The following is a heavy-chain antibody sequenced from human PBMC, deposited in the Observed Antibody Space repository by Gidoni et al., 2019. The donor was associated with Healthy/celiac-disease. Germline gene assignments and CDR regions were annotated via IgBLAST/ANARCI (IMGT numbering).Heavy chain of an antibody. CDR2: IYYSGST. J-gene: IGHJ5*02. D-gene: IGHD6-19*01. V-gene: IGHV4-59*01. CDR3: ARDLTAVAGTGNWFDP. CDR1: GGSLSSYY. Sequence: QVQLQASGPGLVKPSETLSLTCPVSGGSLSSYYWSWIRQPPGKGLEWIGYIYYSGSTNYNPALKSRVTISVDTSKNQFSLKLSSVTAADTAVYYCARDLTAVAGTGNWFDPWGQGTLVTVSS.